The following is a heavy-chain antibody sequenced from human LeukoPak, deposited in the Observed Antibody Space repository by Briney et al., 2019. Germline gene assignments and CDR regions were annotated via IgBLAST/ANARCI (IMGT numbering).Heavy chain of an antibody. V-gene: IGHV3-30-3*01. CDR1: GFTFSSYA. J-gene: IGHJ4*02. CDR3: AKDRGLAAAGPPTYFFDY. D-gene: IGHD6-13*01. Sequence: GGSLRLSCAASGFTFSSYAMHWVRQAPGKGLEWVAVISYDGSNKYYADSVKGRFTISRDNSKNTLYLQMNSLRAEDTAVYYCAKDRGLAAAGPPTYFFDYWGQGTLVTVSS. CDR2: ISYDGSNK.